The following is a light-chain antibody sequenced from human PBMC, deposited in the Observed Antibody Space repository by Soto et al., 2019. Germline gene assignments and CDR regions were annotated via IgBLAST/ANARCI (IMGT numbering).Light chain of an antibody. CDR3: QQLSSYPRT. CDR2: SAS. Sequence: IQLTQSPSSLSASVGDRVTITCRASQGIGSLLGWYQQKPGKAPYLLIYSASALRSGVPSRFSGSGSGTDFTLTISSLQPADFANYNCQQLSSYPRTFGQGTKVEIK. V-gene: IGKV1-9*01. J-gene: IGKJ1*01. CDR1: QGIGSL.